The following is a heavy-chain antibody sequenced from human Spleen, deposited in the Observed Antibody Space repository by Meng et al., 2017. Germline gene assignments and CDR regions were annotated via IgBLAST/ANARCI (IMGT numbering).Heavy chain of an antibody. J-gene: IGHJ4*01. CDR3: AREFYGSGSYYHPPAYFDY. CDR1: GFTVSSNY. D-gene: IGHD3-10*01. CDR2: IYSGGST. Sequence: GESLKISCAASGFTVSSNYMSWVRQAPGKGLEWVSVIYSGGSTYYADSVKGRFTISRDNAKNSLYLQMNSLRAEDTAVYYCAREFYGSGSYYHPPAYFDYWGHGTRVT. V-gene: IGHV3-53*01.